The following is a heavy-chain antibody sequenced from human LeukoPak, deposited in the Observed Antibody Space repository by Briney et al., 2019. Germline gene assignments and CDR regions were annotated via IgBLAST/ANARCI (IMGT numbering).Heavy chain of an antibody. J-gene: IGHJ5*02. D-gene: IGHD3-22*01. CDR2: INPNSGGT. CDR1: GYTFTGYY. Sequence: GASVKVSCKASGYTFTGYYMHWVRQAPGQGLEWMGRINPNSGGTNYTQKFQGRVTMTRDTSISTAYMELRSLRSDDTAVYYCARDKDEYYDSSGYYNPLGNWFDPWGQGTLVTVSS. CDR3: ARDKDEYYDSSGYYNPLGNWFDP. V-gene: IGHV1-2*06.